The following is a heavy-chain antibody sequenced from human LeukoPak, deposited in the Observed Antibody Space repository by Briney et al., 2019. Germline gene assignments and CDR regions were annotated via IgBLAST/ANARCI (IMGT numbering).Heavy chain of an antibody. CDR1: GFIFSNYG. V-gene: IGHV3-30*18. D-gene: IGHD3-10*01. CDR2: ISYNGAYR. CDR3: AKWGVYYGMDV. Sequence: PGGSLRLSCAASGFIFSNYGMLWVRQAPGKGLEWVAVISYNGAYRYHADSVKGRFTISKDNSKSMLYLQMSSLRAEDTAVYYCAKWGVYYGMDVWGQGTTVTVSS. J-gene: IGHJ6*02.